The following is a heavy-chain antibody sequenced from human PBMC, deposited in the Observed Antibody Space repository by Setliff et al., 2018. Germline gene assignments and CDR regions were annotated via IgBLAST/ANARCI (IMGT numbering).Heavy chain of an antibody. D-gene: IGHD5-12*01. CDR3: ARGGRWLAKDYFDY. V-gene: IGHV4-34*01. Sequence: PSETLSLTCAVYGGSFSGYYWSWIRQPPGKGLEWIGEINHSGSTNYNPSLKSRVTISVDTSKNQFSLKLSSVTAADTAVYYCARGGRWLAKDYFDYWGQGTLVTVSS. CDR2: INHSGST. J-gene: IGHJ4*02. CDR1: GGSFSGYY.